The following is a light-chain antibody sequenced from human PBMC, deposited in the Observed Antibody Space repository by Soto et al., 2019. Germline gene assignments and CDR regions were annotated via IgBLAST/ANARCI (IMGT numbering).Light chain of an antibody. Sequence: DIQMTQSPSTLSASVGDRVTITCRASQSISSWLAWYQQKPGKAPKLLIYKASSLESGVPSRFSGSESGTEFTLTSSSLQPDDFATYYCQQYSSYQYTFGQGTKLEIK. V-gene: IGKV1-5*03. CDR3: QQYSSYQYT. CDR2: KAS. CDR1: QSISSW. J-gene: IGKJ2*01.